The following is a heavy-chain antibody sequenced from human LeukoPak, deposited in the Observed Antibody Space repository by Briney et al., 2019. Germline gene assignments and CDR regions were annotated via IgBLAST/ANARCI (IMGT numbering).Heavy chain of an antibody. Sequence: SETLSLTCSVSGGAISSYYWSWIRQPPGKGLEWIGYIYYSGSTNYNPSLKSRVTISVDTSKNQFSLKLSSVTAADTAVYYCARRNPQYDYVWEMDYWGQGTLVTVSS. J-gene: IGHJ4*02. CDR2: IYYSGST. V-gene: IGHV4-59*01. CDR3: ARRNPQYDYVWEMDY. D-gene: IGHD3-16*01. CDR1: GGAISSYY.